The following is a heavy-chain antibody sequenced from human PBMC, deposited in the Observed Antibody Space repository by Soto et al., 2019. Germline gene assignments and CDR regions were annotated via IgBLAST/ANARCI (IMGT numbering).Heavy chain of an antibody. Sequence: GGSLRLSCAASGFTFRSSAMSWVRQAPGKGLEWVSTISGGGDSTSYADSVKGRFTISRDNSDNTMYLHMKSLRAEDTALYYCAKCPIVAGTPIWFDPWGQGTLVTVSS. V-gene: IGHV3-23*01. D-gene: IGHD2-15*01. CDR1: GFTFRSSA. J-gene: IGHJ5*02. CDR2: ISGGGDST. CDR3: AKCPIVAGTPIWFDP.